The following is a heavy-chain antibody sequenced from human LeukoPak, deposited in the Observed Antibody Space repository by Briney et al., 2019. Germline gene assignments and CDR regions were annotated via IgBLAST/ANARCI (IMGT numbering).Heavy chain of an antibody. Sequence: PGGSLRLSCAASGFTFSSYWMSWVRQAPGKGLEWVANIKQDGSEKYYVDSVKGRFTISRDNAKNSLYLQMNSLRAEDTAVYYCAKNRPYSSNSWPVKGYYFDYWGQGTLVTVSS. J-gene: IGHJ4*02. CDR2: IKQDGSEK. CDR1: GFTFSSYW. CDR3: AKNRPYSSNSWPVKGYYFDY. D-gene: IGHD6-13*01. V-gene: IGHV3-7*01.